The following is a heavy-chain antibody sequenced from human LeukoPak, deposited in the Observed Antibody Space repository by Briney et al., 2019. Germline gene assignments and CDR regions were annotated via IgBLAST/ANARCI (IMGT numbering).Heavy chain of an antibody. CDR3: ARIPQRGYSYGYDY. D-gene: IGHD5-18*01. V-gene: IGHV2-26*01. CDR2: IFSNGEK. J-gene: IGHJ4*02. CDR1: GFSLSNARMG. Sequence: SGPVLVKPTETLTLTCTVSGFSLSNARMGVSWIRQPPGKALEWLAHIFSNGEKSYSTSLKSRLTISKDTSKSQVVLTMTNMDPVDTATYYCARIPQRGYSYGYDYWGQGTLVTVSS.